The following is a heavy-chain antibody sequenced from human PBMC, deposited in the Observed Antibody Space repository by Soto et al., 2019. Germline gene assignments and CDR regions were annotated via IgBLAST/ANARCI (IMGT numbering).Heavy chain of an antibody. CDR3: ARIDSRSWSVSGMDV. CDR1: GGSFSGYY. CDR2: INHSGST. V-gene: IGHV4-34*01. J-gene: IGHJ6*02. D-gene: IGHD6-13*01. Sequence: QVQLQQWGAGLLKPSETLSLTCAVYGGSFSGYYWSWIRQPPGKGLEWIGEINHSGSTNYNPSLKSRVTISVDTSKNQFSLKLSSVTAADTAVYYCARIDSRSWSVSGMDVWGQGTTVTVSS.